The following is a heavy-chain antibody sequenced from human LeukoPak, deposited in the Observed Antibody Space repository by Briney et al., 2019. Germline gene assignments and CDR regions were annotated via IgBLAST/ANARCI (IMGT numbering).Heavy chain of an antibody. D-gene: IGHD3-16*01. CDR1: GGSISSYY. CDR3: ARSRRGYWYFDL. Sequence: SETLSLTCTVSGGSISSYYWSWIRQPPGKGLEWIGYIYYSGSTNYNPSLKSRVTISVDTSKNQFSLELSSVTAADTAVYFCARSRRGYWYFDLWGRGTLVSVSS. J-gene: IGHJ2*01. CDR2: IYYSGST. V-gene: IGHV4-59*08.